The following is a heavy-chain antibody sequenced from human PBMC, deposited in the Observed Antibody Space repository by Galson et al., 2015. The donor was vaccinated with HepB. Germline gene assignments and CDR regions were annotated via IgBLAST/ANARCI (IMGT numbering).Heavy chain of an antibody. Sequence: SVKVSCKASGYTFTSYDINWVRQATGQGLEWMGWMNPNSGNTGYAQKFQGRVTMTRNTSISTAYMELSSLRSEDTAVYYCARGRRYCSSTSCYIRHWFDPWGQGTLVTVSS. J-gene: IGHJ5*02. V-gene: IGHV1-8*01. CDR1: GYTFTSYD. CDR3: ARGRRYCSSTSCYIRHWFDP. CDR2: MNPNSGNT. D-gene: IGHD2-2*02.